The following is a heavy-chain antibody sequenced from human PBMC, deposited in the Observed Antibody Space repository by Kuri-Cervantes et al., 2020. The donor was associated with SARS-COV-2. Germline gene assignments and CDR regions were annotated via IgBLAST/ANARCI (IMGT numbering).Heavy chain of an antibody. D-gene: IGHD6-13*01. Sequence: GGSLRLSCAASGFTFSDYYMSWIRQAPGKGLEWVSYISSSGSTIYYADSVKGRFTISRDNAKNSLYLQMNSLRAEDTAVYYCARDEEYSSSWSYDVFGTTWFDPWGQGTLVTVSS. CDR2: ISSSGSTI. CDR1: GFTFSDYY. J-gene: IGHJ5*02. V-gene: IGHV3-11*04. CDR3: ARDEEYSSSWSYDVFGTTWFDP.